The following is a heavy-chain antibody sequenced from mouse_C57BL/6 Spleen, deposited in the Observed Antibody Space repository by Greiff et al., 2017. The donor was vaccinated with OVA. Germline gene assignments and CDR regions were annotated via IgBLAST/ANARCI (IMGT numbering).Heavy chain of an antibody. D-gene: IGHD1-1*01. CDR3: ARSGDGSGYFDY. V-gene: IGHV5-17*01. CDR2: ISSGSSTI. J-gene: IGHJ2*01. CDR1: GFTFSDYG. Sequence: EVHLVESGGGLVKPGGSLKLSCAASGFTFSDYGMHWVRQAPEKGLEWVAYISSGSSTIYYADTVKGRFTISRDNAKNTLFLQVTSLRSEDTAMYYCARSGDGSGYFDYWGQGTTLTVSS.